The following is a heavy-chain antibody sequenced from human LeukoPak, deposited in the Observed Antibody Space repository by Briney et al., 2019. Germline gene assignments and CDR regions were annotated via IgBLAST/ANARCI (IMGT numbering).Heavy chain of an antibody. D-gene: IGHD2-21*02. Sequence: GRSLRLTCATSAFTFSSYAMHWVRQAPGKGLEWVAIISKDGSNKYYADSVKGRFIISRDNSKNTLYLQMNSPRVEDTAVYSCARAAYCGGDCYSGVIDYWGQGTLVTVSS. J-gene: IGHJ4*02. CDR2: ISKDGSNK. CDR3: ARAAYCGGDCYSGVIDY. CDR1: AFTFSSYA. V-gene: IGHV3-30-3*01.